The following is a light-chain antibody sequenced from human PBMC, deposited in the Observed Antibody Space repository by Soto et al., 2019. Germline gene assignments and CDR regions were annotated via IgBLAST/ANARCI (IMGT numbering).Light chain of an antibody. CDR1: QSVSSSY. J-gene: IGKJ1*01. CDR3: QQYGSSTWT. V-gene: IGKV3-20*01. CDR2: CAS. Sequence: EIVLTQSPGTLSLSPGERATLSCRASQSVSSSYLAWYQQKPGQAPRLLIYCASSRATGIPDRFSGSGSGTDFTLTISRLEPEDFAVYYCQQYGSSTWTFGQGNKVEIK.